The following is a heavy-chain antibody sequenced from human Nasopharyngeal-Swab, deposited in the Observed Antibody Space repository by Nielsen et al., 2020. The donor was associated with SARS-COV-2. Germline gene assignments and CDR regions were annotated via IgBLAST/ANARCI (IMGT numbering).Heavy chain of an antibody. D-gene: IGHD5-18*01. V-gene: IGHV3-23*01. Sequence: SLKISCAASGSTSSSYAMSWVRQAPGKRLEWVSAISGSGGSTYYADSLKGRFTISRDNSKNTLYLQMNSLRAEDTAVYYCAKDPRNTAMVNYFDYWGQGTLVTVSS. CDR1: GSTSSSYA. J-gene: IGHJ4*02. CDR3: AKDPRNTAMVNYFDY. CDR2: ISGSGGST.